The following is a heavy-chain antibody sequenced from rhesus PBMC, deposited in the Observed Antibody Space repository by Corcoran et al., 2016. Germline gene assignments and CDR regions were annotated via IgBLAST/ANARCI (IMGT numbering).Heavy chain of an antibody. J-gene: IGHJ4*01. V-gene: IGHV4-81*01. Sequence: QVQLQESGPGLVTPSATLSLTCTVSGGSIRVHYWSCIRQPPGKGLEWIGNSDGNSAGTNYNTSLKSRVTISKDTSKNQCSLKLSSVTAADTAVYYCARGPKIDYWGQGVLVTVSS. CDR1: GGSIRVHY. CDR2: SDGNSAGT. CDR3: ARGPKIDY.